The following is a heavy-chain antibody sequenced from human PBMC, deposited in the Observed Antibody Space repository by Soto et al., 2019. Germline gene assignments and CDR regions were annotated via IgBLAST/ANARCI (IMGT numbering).Heavy chain of an antibody. CDR2: ISYDGSNK. V-gene: IGHV3-30*18. J-gene: IGHJ6*02. CDR1: GFTFSSYG. Sequence: GGSLRLSCAASGFTFSSYGMHWVRQAPGKGLEWVAVISYDGSNKYYADSVKGRFTISRDNSKNTLYLQMNSLRAEDTAVYYCAKDGRDHYDFWSGYYGYYYYGMDVWGQGTTVTVS. D-gene: IGHD3-3*01. CDR3: AKDGRDHYDFWSGYYGYYYYGMDV.